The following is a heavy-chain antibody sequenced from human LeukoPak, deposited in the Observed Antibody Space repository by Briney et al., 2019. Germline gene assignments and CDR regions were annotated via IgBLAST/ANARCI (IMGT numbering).Heavy chain of an antibody. CDR3: ARGILGRYYFDY. CDR2: IYYSGST. D-gene: IGHD3-3*02. J-gene: IGHJ4*02. Sequence: PSETLSLTCTVSGGSISSYYWSWIRQPPGKGLEWIGYIYYSGSTNYNPSLKSRVTISVDTSKNQFSLKLSSVTAADTAVYYCARGILGRYYFDYWGQGTLVTVSS. V-gene: IGHV4-59*01. CDR1: GGSISSYY.